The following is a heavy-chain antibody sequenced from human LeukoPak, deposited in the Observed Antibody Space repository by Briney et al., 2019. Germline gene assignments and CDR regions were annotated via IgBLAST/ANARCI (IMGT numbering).Heavy chain of an antibody. CDR3: ARTVTTASGLVSSVNWFDP. CDR2: IIPIFGIA. CDR1: GGTFSSYA. V-gene: IGHV1-69*04. D-gene: IGHD4-17*01. Sequence: SVKVSCKASGGTFSSYAISWVRQAPGQVLEWMGRIIPIFGIANYAQKFQGRVTITADKSTSTAYMELSSLRSEDTAVYYCARTVTTASGLVSSVNWFDPWGQGTLVTVSS. J-gene: IGHJ5*02.